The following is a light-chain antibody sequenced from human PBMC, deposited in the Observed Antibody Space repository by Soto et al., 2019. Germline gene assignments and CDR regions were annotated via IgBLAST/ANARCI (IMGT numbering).Light chain of an antibody. CDR3: QQYNTFST. CDR1: PSISSW. V-gene: IGKV1-5*01. J-gene: IGKJ1*01. Sequence: DIQMTQSPSTLSASFGDSVTIACRACPSISSWLAWYQQKPGKAPKLLIYDASSLESGVPSRFSGSGSGTEFTLTISSLQPDDFATYYCQQYNTFSTFGQGTKVDIK. CDR2: DAS.